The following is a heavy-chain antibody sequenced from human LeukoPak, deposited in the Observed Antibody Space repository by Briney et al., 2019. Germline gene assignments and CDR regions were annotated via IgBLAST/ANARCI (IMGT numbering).Heavy chain of an antibody. CDR3: AKGHTDYGTGFDL. D-gene: IGHD4-17*01. Sequence: GGSLRLSCAASGFTFSSFAMSWVRQAPGKGLESVSLISGAGGSTNYADSVKGRFTISRDNSKNTLYLQMNSLRAEDTAVYYCAKGHTDYGTGFDLWGRGTLVTVP. V-gene: IGHV3-23*01. CDR1: GFTFSSFA. CDR2: ISGAGGST. J-gene: IGHJ4*02.